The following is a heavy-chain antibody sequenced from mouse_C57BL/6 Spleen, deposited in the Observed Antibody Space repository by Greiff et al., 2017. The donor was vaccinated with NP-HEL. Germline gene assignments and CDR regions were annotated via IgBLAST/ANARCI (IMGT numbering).Heavy chain of an antibody. CDR2: ISSGGSYT. D-gene: IGHD2-2*01. J-gene: IGHJ3*01. V-gene: IGHV5-6*02. CDR1: GFTFSSYG. CDR3: ARPYGYDEFAY. Sequence: EVMLVESGGDLVKPGGSLKLSCAASGFTFSSYGMSWVRQTPDKRLEWVATISSGGSYTYYPDSVKGRFTISRDNAKNTLYLQMSSLKSEDTAMYYCARPYGYDEFAYWGQGTLVTVSA.